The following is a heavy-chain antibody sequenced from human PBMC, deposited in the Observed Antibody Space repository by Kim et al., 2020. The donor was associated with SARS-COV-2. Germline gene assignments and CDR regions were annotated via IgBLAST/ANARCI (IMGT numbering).Heavy chain of an antibody. CDR1: GFTFSSYA. Sequence: GGSLRLSCAASGFTFSSYAMHWVRQAPGKGLEWVAVISYDGSNKYYADSVKGRFTISRDNSKNTLYLQMNSLRAEDTAVYYCARVACSGGSCYSDPFYYFDYWGQGTLVTVSS. CDR2: ISYDGSNK. CDR3: ARVACSGGSCYSDPFYYFDY. D-gene: IGHD2-15*01. V-gene: IGHV3-30*04. J-gene: IGHJ4*02.